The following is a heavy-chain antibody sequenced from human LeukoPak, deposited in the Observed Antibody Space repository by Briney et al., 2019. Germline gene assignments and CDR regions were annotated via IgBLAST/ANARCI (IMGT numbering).Heavy chain of an antibody. D-gene: IGHD5-18*01. Sequence: ASVKVSCKASGYTFTGYYMHWVRQAPGQGLEWMGWINPSSGGTNYALKFQGRVTMTRDTSISTAYMELSRLRSDDTAVYYCARVLGKSRIQLWLAYRGQGTLVTVSS. CDR3: ARVLGKSRIQLWLAY. CDR2: INPSSGGT. J-gene: IGHJ4*02. V-gene: IGHV1-2*02. CDR1: GYTFTGYY.